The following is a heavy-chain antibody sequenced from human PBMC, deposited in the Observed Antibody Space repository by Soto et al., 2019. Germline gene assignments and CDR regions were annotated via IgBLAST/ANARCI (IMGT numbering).Heavy chain of an antibody. D-gene: IGHD6-13*01. CDR3: ARGSNSSSWYRYFQH. CDR1: GFTFSSYS. J-gene: IGHJ1*01. Sequence: GGSLRLSCAASGFTFSSYSMNWVRQAPGKGLEWVSSISSSSSYIYYADSVKGRFTISRDNAKNSLYLQMNSLRVEDTAVYYCARGSNSSSWYRYFQHWGQGTLVTVSS. V-gene: IGHV3-21*01. CDR2: ISSSSSYI.